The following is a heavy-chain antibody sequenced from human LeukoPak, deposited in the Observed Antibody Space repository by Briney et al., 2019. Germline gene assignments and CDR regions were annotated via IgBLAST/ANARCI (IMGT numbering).Heavy chain of an antibody. CDR2: ISGSGGST. V-gene: IGHV3-23*01. CDR1: GFTFSSYA. D-gene: IGHD4-17*01. Sequence: SGGSLRLSCAASGFTFSSYAMSWVRQAPGKGLEWVSAISGSGGSTYYADSVKGRFTISRDNSKNTLYLQMNSLRAEDTAVYYCAKDGYGDYVNFDYWGQGTLVTVSS. J-gene: IGHJ4*02. CDR3: AKDGYGDYVNFDY.